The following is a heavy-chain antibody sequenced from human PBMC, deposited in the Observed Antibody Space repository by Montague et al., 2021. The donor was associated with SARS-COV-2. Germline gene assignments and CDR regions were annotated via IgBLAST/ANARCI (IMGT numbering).Heavy chain of an antibody. CDR3: AHRGMIRGLSLDY. CDR2: IYWNGDK. J-gene: IGHJ4*02. V-gene: IGHV2-5*01. Sequence: PALVKPTQTLTLTCTFSGFSLSSDDEGVAWIRQSPGQALEWLAVIYWNGDKRYSPSLQRRLTITKDTSENQVVLTMTNMDPVDTATYYCAHRGMIRGLSLDYWGQGTLVTVSS. CDR1: GFSLSSDDEG. D-gene: IGHD3-10*01.